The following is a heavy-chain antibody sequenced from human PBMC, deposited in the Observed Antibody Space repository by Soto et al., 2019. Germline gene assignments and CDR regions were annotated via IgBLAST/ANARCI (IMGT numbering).Heavy chain of an antibody. V-gene: IGHV5-51*01. CDR1: GYIFSSYW. J-gene: IGHJ4*02. CDR3: ARHTGSRGSPAAFDY. CDR2: IYTGGSDT. Sequence: GESLKISCKGCGYIFSSYWIGWVRHMPGKGLEWMGIIYTGGSDTRYSPSLQGQVTISADKSISTAYLQWSSLKASDTTMYYCARHTGSRGSPAAFDYWGQGTLVTVSS. D-gene: IGHD3-16*01.